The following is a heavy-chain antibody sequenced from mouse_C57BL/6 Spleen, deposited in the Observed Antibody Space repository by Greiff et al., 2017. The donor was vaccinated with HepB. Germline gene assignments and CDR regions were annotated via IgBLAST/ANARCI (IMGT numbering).Heavy chain of an antibody. CDR1: GYTFTDYY. CDR2: INPNNGGT. V-gene: IGHV1-26*01. J-gene: IGHJ2*01. CDR3: ARTFTTVVAGEYYFDD. Sequence: VQLQQSGPELVKPGASVKISCKASGYTFTDYYMNWVKQSHGKSLEWIGDINPNNGGTSYNQKFKGKATLTVDKSSSTAYMELRSLTSEDSAVYYCARTFTTVVAGEYYFDDWGQGTTLTVSS. D-gene: IGHD1-1*01.